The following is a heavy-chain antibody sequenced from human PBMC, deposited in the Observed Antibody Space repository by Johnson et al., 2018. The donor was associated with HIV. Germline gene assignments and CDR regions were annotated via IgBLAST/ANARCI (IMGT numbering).Heavy chain of an antibody. CDR1: GFTLDDYG. Sequence: EVQLVESGGGVVRPGGSLRLSCAASGFTLDDYGMAWVRQAPGKGLEWVSGISWNSGSIGYADSVKGRFTISRDNAKNSLYLQMNSLRAEDTALYYCAKDPGWFGEPGDAFDIWGQGTMVTVSS. CDR3: AKDPGWFGEPGDAFDI. CDR2: ISWNSGSI. D-gene: IGHD3-10*01. J-gene: IGHJ3*02. V-gene: IGHV3-20*04.